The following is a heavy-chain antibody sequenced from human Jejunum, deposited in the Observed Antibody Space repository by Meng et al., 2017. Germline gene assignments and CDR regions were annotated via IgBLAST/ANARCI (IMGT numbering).Heavy chain of an antibody. CDR1: GSSVSSAGYQ. V-gene: IGHV4-61*08. D-gene: IGHD1-26*01. J-gene: IGHJ4*02. CDR3: ARDHMGSLDY. CDR2: AST. Sequence: QGQLQESGPGLVRPAATLSLICSVSGSSVSSAGYQWSWMRQPPGKGLEWIGYASTNYNPSLKSRVTISVDTSKNQFSLRLTSVTAADTAVYYCARDHMGSLDYWGQGILVTVSS.